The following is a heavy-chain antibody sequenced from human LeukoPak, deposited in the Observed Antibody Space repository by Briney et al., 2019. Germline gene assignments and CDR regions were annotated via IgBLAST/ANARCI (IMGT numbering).Heavy chain of an antibody. V-gene: IGHV4-59*08. D-gene: IGHD6-13*01. CDR1: GGSISSYY. Sequence: SETLSLTCTVSGGSISSYYWSWIRQPPGKGLEWIGYIYYSGSTNYNPSLKSRVTISVDTSKNQFSLKLSSVTAADTAVYYCAKHSSSWYEPSRDYYYYMDVWGKGTTVTVSS. J-gene: IGHJ6*03. CDR2: IYYSGST. CDR3: AKHSSSWYEPSRDYYYYMDV.